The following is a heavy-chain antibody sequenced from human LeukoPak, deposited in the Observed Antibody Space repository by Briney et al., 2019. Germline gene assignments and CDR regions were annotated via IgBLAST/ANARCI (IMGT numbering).Heavy chain of an antibody. CDR2: NSAYNGHT. J-gene: IGHJ4*02. D-gene: IGHD2-2*01. CDR3: ATLSGREYQLPRADL. CDR1: GYIFSNYD. Sequence: ASVQVSCKASGYIFSNYDITWVRQAPGQGLEWVGWNSAYNGHTKYVQALQGRGTMATDTSTETAYMELRSLRSEDTAGYYCATLSGREYQLPRADLWGQGTLVTVSS. V-gene: IGHV1-18*01.